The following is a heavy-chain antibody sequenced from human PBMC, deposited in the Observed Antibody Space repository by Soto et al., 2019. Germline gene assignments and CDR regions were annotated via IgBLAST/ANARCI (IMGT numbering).Heavy chain of an antibody. J-gene: IGHJ4*02. CDR2: IIPIFGTA. Sequence: QVQLVQSGAEVKKPGSSVKVSCKASGGTFSSYAISWVRQAPGQGLEWKGGIIPIFGTANYAQKFQGRVTITADESTSTAYMELSSLRSEDTAVYYCATKPSYYDSSGYYGANWGQGTLVTVSS. CDR3: ATKPSYYDSSGYYGAN. D-gene: IGHD3-22*01. CDR1: GGTFSSYA. V-gene: IGHV1-69*12.